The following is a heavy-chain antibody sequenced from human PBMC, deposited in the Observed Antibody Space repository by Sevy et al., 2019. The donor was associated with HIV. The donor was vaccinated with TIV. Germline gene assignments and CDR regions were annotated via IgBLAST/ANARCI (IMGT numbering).Heavy chain of an antibody. CDR3: AGENAWGRGYS. V-gene: IGHV4-4*08. CDR1: GGSITSLY. J-gene: IGHJ4*02. Sequence: SETLSLTCTVSGGSITSLYWNWIRQPPGKGLEWIANIYNNGNINYNPSLKSRVTLSLDTSKNQFSLRLGSVTAADTAMYYCAGENAWGRGYSWGQGTLVTVSS. CDR2: IYNNGNI. D-gene: IGHD1-26*01.